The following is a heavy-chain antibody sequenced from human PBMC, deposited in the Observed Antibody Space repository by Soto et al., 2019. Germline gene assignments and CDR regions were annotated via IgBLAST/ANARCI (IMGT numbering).Heavy chain of an antibody. CDR3: AKDLPLTGRYHYYGMDV. CDR2: ISGSGGTT. D-gene: IGHD3-16*01. J-gene: IGHJ6*02. V-gene: IGHV3-23*01. CDR1: GFIFDSYA. Sequence: PGGSLRLSCVASGFIFDSYAMSWARQAPGKGLEWASGISGSGGTTYYADSVKGRFTISRDNSENTLYLEMNRLRAEDTAVYYCAKDLPLTGRYHYYGMDVWGQGTTVTVSS.